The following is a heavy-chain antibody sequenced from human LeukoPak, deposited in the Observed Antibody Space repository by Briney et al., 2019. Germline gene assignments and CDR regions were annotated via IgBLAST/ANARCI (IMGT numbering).Heavy chain of an antibody. CDR3: ARAKQQLAFDY. CDR1: GFTFSSYW. CDR2: LNSDGTNT. V-gene: IGHV3-74*01. Sequence: PGGSLRLSCAASGFTFSSYWMHWVRQAPGKGLVWVSRLNSDGTNTYHADSVKGRVTISRDNAKNSLYLQMNSLRAEDTAVYYCARAKQQLAFDYWGQGTLVTVSS. D-gene: IGHD6-13*01. J-gene: IGHJ4*02.